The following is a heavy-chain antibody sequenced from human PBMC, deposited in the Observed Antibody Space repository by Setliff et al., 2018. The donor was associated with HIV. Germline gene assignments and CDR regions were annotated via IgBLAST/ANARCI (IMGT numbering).Heavy chain of an antibody. CDR1: GGSISTYY. CDR3: ARDKGYYYMDV. V-gene: IGHV4-59*12. CDR2: IYFTGSS. J-gene: IGHJ6*03. Sequence: SETLSLTCTVSGGSISTYYWSWIRQPPGKGLEWIGSIYFTGSSDNNPSLKSRVTLSVDTSKHQFSLRLSSVTAADTAVYYCARDKGYYYMDVWGKGITVTVSS.